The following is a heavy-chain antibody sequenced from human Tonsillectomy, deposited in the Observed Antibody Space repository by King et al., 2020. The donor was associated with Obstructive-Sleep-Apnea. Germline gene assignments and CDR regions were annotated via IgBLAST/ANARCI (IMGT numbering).Heavy chain of an antibody. CDR3: ARRAGGSGSWEYYFDY. V-gene: IGHV3-13*05. CDR2: IGTAGDP. CDR1: GFTFSSYD. D-gene: IGHD3-10*01. Sequence: VQLVESGGGLVQPGGSLRLSCAASGFTFSSYDMHWVRQAAGKGLEWVSAIGTAGDPYYPGSVKGRFTISSENAKNSLYLQMNSLRAGDTAVYYCARRAGGSGSWEYYFDYWGQGTLVTVSS. J-gene: IGHJ4*02.